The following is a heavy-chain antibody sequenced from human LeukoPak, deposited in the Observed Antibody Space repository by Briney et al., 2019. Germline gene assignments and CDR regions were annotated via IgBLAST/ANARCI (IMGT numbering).Heavy chain of an antibody. CDR2: ISSSGST. V-gene: IGHV4-61*02. J-gene: IGHJ3*02. CDR1: GDSISSGDYY. Sequence: KPSETLSLTCTVSGDSISSGDYYWSWTRQPAGKGLEWIGRISSSGSTSYNPSLKSRVTISVDTSKNQFSLKLSSVTAADTAVYFCARGPYSYDSSGAFDIWGQGTMVTVSS. D-gene: IGHD3-22*01. CDR3: ARGPYSYDSSGAFDI.